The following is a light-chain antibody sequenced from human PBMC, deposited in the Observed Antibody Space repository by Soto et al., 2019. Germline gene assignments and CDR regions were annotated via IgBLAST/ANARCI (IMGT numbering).Light chain of an antibody. CDR2: EVS. CDR3: SSFTSSSTYV. CDR1: SSDVGSYNR. J-gene: IGLJ1*01. Sequence: QSVLTQPPSVSGSPGQAGAISYTGTSSDVGSYNRVSWYQQPPGTAPKLLIYEVSNRPSGVPDRFSGSKSGNTASLTISGLQAEDEADYYCSSFTSSSTYVFGTGTKVTVL. V-gene: IGLV2-18*02.